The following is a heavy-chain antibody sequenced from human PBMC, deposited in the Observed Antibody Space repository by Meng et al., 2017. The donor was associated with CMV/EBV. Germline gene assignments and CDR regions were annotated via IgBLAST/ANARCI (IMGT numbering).Heavy chain of an antibody. CDR2: ISRDGDDT. J-gene: IGHJ4*02. Sequence: SCVASGFSFTTYAMSWGRQAPGRGLEWVSSISRDGDDTYYAESVKGRFIVSRDNSKNTLYLQVNGLRAEDTAVYYCATLKWLNYFFEYWGQGTLVTVSS. D-gene: IGHD5-24*01. CDR1: GFSFTTYA. V-gene: IGHV3-23*01. CDR3: ATLKWLNYFFEY.